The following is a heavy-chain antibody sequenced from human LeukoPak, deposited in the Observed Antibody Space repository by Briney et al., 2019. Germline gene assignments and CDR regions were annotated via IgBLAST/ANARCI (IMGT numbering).Heavy chain of an antibody. CDR1: GGTFSSYA. CDR3: ARDVQGVADV. CDR2: IIPIFGTA. J-gene: IGHJ6*02. D-gene: IGHD3-10*01. Sequence: SVKVSCKASGGTFSSYAISWVRQAPGQGLEWMGGIIPIFGTANYAQKFQGRVTITADESTSTAYMELSSLRSEGTAVYYCARDVQGVADVWGQGTTVTVSS. V-gene: IGHV1-69*13.